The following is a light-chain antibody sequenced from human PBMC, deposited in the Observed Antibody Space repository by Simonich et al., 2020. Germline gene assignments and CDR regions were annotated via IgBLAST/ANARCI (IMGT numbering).Light chain of an antibody. Sequence: DIVMTQSPDSLAVSLGERATINFKSSQSVLYSSNNKNYLAWYQQKPGQPPKLLIYWASTREYWVPDRFSGSGSGTDFTLTISSLQAEDGAVYYCQQYYSTPFAFGPGTKVDIK. J-gene: IGKJ3*01. CDR3: QQYYSTPFA. V-gene: IGKV4-1*01. CDR1: QSVLYSSNNKNY. CDR2: WAS.